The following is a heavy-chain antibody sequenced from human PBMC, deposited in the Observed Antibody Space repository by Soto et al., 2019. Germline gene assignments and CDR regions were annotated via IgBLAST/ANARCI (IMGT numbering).Heavy chain of an antibody. V-gene: IGHV1-8*01. CDR3: ASVPVGYFQH. Sequence: QVQLVQSGAEVKKPGASLKVSCKASGYTFTSYDINWVRQATGQGLEWMGWMNPNTGNTGYAQKFXGRVSMXXNTSISTAYMELSSLRSEDTAVYYCASVPVGYFQHWGQGTLVTVSS. CDR1: GYTFTSYD. D-gene: IGHD2-15*01. CDR2: MNPNTGNT. J-gene: IGHJ1*01.